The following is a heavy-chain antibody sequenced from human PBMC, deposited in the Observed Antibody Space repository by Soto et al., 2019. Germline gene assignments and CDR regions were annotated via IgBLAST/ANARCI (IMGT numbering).Heavy chain of an antibody. J-gene: IGHJ4*02. Sequence: ASVKVSCKASGYTFTSYAIHWVRQAPGQRLEWMGWINAGNGNTKYSQKFQGRVTITRDTSASTAYMELSSLRSEDTAVYYCARDRLPYYDFWSGYPALDYWGQGTLVTVSS. D-gene: IGHD3-3*01. CDR1: GYTFTSYA. CDR3: ARDRLPYYDFWSGYPALDY. V-gene: IGHV1-3*01. CDR2: INAGNGNT.